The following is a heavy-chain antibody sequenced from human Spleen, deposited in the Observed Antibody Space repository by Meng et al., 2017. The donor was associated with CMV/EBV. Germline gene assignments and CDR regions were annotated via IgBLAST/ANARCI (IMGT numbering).Heavy chain of an antibody. D-gene: IGHD3-10*01. CDR1: GGSISSSHW. CDR2: VSHSGTT. V-gene: IGHV4-4*02. CDR3: ARDGIRSDYYGSGRYYEVPYYGMDV. J-gene: IGHJ6*02. Sequence: SETLSLTCAVSGGSISSSHWWSWVRQTPGKGLEWIGEVSHSGTTNYNPSLKSPVRIYVDKSKTHFFLTMTSVTAADTAVYYCARDGIRSDYYGSGRYYEVPYYGMDVWGQGTTVTVSS.